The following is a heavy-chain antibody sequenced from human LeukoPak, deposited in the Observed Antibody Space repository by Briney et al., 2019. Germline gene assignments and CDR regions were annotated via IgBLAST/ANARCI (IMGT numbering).Heavy chain of an antibody. CDR2: ISDNGDYT. CDR1: GFTFRSYA. V-gene: IGHV3-23*01. J-gene: IGHJ4*02. D-gene: IGHD5-24*01. Sequence: PGGSLRLSCAASGFTFRSYAMSWVRQAPGKGLEWLSIISDNGDYTYYADFVKGRFTISRDNSKNTLYLQINSLRAEDTAVYYCAKGTPRDDYNSGYFDYWGQGTLVTVSS. CDR3: AKGTPRDDYNSGYFDY.